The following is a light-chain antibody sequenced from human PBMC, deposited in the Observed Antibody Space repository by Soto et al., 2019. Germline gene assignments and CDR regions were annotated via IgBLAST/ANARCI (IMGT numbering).Light chain of an antibody. CDR1: QNVRSN. V-gene: IGKV3-15*01. J-gene: IGKJ5*01. Sequence: GMTQSPATLSVSTGERATLSCSASQNVRSNLAWYQQKPGQAPRLLIYGASTRATGIPARFSGRGSGTEFILTISSLQSEDFAVYYCQQRSNWPVTFAQGTRLEIK. CDR2: GAS. CDR3: QQRSNWPVT.